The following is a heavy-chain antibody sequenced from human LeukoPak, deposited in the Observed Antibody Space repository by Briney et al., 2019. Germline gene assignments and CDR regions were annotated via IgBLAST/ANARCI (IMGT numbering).Heavy chain of an antibody. V-gene: IGHV1-8*03. J-gene: IGHJ5*02. CDR2: MNPNSGNT. CDR1: GYTFTSYD. CDR3: ARGNYYGSGSYYWFDP. D-gene: IGHD3-10*01. Sequence: ASVKVSCKASGYTFTSYDINWVRQATGQGLEWMGWMNPNSGNTGYAQKFQGRVTITRNTSISTAYMELSGLRSEDTAVYYCARGNYYGSGSYYWFDPWGQGTLVTVSS.